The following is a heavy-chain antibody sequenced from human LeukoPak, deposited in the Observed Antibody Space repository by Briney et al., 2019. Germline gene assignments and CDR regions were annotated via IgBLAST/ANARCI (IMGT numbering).Heavy chain of an antibody. V-gene: IGHV1-69*02. Sequence: SVKVSCKASGTFTDYSISWVRQAPGQGLEWMGRIIPILGQTDYTQKFHDRVTFTADKSTTTAYMELTSLNSEDTAIYYCVVSGYYYDWFDPWGQGTLVTV. CDR1: GTFTDYS. D-gene: IGHD3-3*01. CDR3: VVSGYYYDWFDP. J-gene: IGHJ5*02. CDR2: IIPILGQT.